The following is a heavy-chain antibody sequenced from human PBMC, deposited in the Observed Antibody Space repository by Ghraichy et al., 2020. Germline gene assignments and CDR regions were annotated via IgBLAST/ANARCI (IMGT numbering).Heavy chain of an antibody. D-gene: IGHD3-10*01. CDR1: GGSISDYS. CDR2: FYHSGSI. Sequence: SETLSLTCTVSGGSISDYSWSWIRQPPGKGLEWIGYFYHSGSIYYNPSLKSRVTISVDTSKNQFSLKLRSVTAADTAVYYCARNMSRFGGPTHAFDIWGQGTMVTVSS. CDR3: ARNMSRFGGPTHAFDI. J-gene: IGHJ3*02. V-gene: IGHV4-59*01.